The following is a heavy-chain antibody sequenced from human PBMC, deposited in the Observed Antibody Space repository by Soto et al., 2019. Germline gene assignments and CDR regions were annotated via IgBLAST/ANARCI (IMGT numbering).Heavy chain of an antibody. CDR3: AKDHIVVVPASDDAFDI. Sequence: EVQLLESGGGLVQPGGSLRLSCAASGFTFSSYAMSWVRQAPGKGLEWVSAISGGGGSTYYADPVKGRFTISRDNSKNTLYLQMDSRRAEDTAVYYCAKDHIVVVPASDDAFDIWGQGRMVTVSS. D-gene: IGHD2-2*01. J-gene: IGHJ3*02. CDR2: ISGGGGST. V-gene: IGHV3-23*01. CDR1: GFTFSSYA.